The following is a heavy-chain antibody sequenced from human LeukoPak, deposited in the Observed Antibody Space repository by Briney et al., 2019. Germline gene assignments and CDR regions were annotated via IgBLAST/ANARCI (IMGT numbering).Heavy chain of an antibody. Sequence: SETLSLTCAVYGGSFSGYYWSWIRQPPGKGLEWIGEINHSGSTNYNPSLKSRVTISVDTSKNQFSLKLSSVTAADTAVYYCATGTGFSSSWPFDYWGQGTLVTVSS. CDR1: GGSFSGYY. J-gene: IGHJ4*02. D-gene: IGHD6-13*01. CDR2: INHSGST. V-gene: IGHV4-34*01. CDR3: ATGTGFSSSWPFDY.